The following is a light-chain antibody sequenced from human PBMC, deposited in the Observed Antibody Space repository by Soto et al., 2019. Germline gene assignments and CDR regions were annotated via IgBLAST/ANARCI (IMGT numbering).Light chain of an antibody. J-gene: IGLJ1*01. CDR1: SSDVGGYNY. CDR3: SSYTSSSAYV. Sequence: QSVMTQPASVSGSPGHSITISCTGISSDVGGYNYVSWYQQHPGKAPKLMIYEVSNRPSGVSNRFSGSKSGNTASLTISGLQAEEEADYYCSSYTSSSAYVFGTGTKVTVL. CDR2: EVS. V-gene: IGLV2-14*01.